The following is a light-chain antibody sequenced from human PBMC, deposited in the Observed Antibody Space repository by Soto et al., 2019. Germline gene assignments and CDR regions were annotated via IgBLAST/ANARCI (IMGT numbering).Light chain of an antibody. Sequence: IQMTHSPSTLSATVGDSVTITCRASHSISSYLTWYQQKPGKAPKLLIYKASNLETGVPSRFSGSGSRTEFTLTISSLQPDDFATYYCQHYASFSETFGQGAKVDIK. CDR3: QHYASFSET. CDR2: KAS. J-gene: IGKJ1*01. V-gene: IGKV1-5*03. CDR1: HSISSY.